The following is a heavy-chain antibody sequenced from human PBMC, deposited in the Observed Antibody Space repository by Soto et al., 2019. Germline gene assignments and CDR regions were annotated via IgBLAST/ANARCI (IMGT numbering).Heavy chain of an antibody. V-gene: IGHV4-31*03. CDR2: IYYSGST. D-gene: IGHD1-7*01. CDR3: ARGTQQPYYYYGMDV. J-gene: IGHJ6*01. CDR1: GGSISSGGYY. Sequence: QVQLQESGPGLVKPSQTLSLTCTVSGGSISSGGYYWSWIRQHSGKGLEWIGYIYYSGSTYYNPSLKSRVTISVDTSKNQFSLKLSSVTAADTAVYYCARGTQQPYYYYGMDVWGQGTTVTVSS.